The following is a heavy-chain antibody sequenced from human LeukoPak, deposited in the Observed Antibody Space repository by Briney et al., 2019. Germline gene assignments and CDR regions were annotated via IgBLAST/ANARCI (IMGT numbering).Heavy chain of an antibody. J-gene: IGHJ4*02. CDR2: INQDGSEK. CDR1: GFTFSRYW. D-gene: IGHD3-10*01. CDR3: ARDGAARGSGSFGD. V-gene: IGHV3-7*01. Sequence: PGGSLRLSCAASGFTFSRYWMSWVRQAPGKGLEWVANINQDGSEKYYVDSVKGRFTISRDNAKNSLSLEVNSLRVEDTAVYYCARDGAARGSGSFGDWGQGTLVTVSS.